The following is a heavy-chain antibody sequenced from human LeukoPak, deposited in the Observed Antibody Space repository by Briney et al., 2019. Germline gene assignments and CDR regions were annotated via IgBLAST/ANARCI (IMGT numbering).Heavy chain of an antibody. CDR3: ARDRYNYHFDY. J-gene: IGHJ4*02. D-gene: IGHD5-24*01. V-gene: IGHV4-4*07. CDR2: FYTSGST. Sequence: SETLSLTCTFSGGSISGYYWSWIRQPVGKGLEWIGRFYTSGSTYYNPSLKSRVTMSVDTSKNHFSPKLSSVTAADTALYYCARDRYNYHFDYWGQGTLVTVSS. CDR1: GGSISGYY.